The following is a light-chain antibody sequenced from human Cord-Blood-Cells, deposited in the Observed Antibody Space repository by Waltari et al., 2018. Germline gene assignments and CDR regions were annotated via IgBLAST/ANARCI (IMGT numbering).Light chain of an antibody. V-gene: IGLV7-43*01. CDR1: TVAVTSGYY. J-gene: IGLJ3*02. CDR3: LLYYGGAQLV. Sequence: QTVVTQEPSLTVSPGGTVTLTCASSTVAVTSGYYPNWFQQKPGQAPRALIYSTSNKPPWTPARFSGSLLGGKAALTLSGVQPEDEAEYYCLLYYGGAQLVFGGGTKLTVL. CDR2: STS.